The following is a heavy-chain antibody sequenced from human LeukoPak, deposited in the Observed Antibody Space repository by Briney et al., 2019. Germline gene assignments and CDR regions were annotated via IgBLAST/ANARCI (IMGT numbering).Heavy chain of an antibody. CDR3: ARESGGVCSSTSCYHNWFDP. V-gene: IGHV4-39*07. CDR2: IYYSGST. D-gene: IGHD2-2*01. Sequence: SETLSLTCSASGGSISSSSYYWGWIRQPPGKGLEWIGSIYYSGSTYYNPSLKSRVTISVDTSKNQFSLKLSSVTAADTAVYYCARESGGVCSSTSCYHNWFDPWGQGTLVTVSS. J-gene: IGHJ5*02. CDR1: GGSISSSSYY.